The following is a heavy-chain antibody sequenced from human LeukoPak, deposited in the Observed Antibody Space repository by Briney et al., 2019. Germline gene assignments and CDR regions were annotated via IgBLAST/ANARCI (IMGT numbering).Heavy chain of an antibody. CDR2: ISYDGSNK. V-gene: IGHV3-30*04. D-gene: IGHD3-10*01. CDR1: GFTFSSYA. Sequence: GGSLRLSCAASGFTFSSYAMHWVRQAPGKGLDWVAVISYDGSNKYYADSVKGRFTISRDNSKNTLYLQMNSLRAEDTAVYYCARGDLHYHDSTRRGFDIWGQGTKVTVSS. CDR3: ARGDLHYHDSTRRGFDI. J-gene: IGHJ3*02.